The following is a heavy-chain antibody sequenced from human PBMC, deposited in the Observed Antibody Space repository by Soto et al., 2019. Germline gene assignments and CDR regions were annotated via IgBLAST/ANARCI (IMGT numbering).Heavy chain of an antibody. D-gene: IGHD5-12*01. Sequence: GGSLRLSCAASGFTFSSYFMLWVRQAPGKGLEWVSAISGSGSGTYYADSVKGRFTISRDNSKNTLYVQMNSLRAEDTAVYYCVKGRSGYDFDYWGQGTLVTVSS. J-gene: IGHJ4*02. V-gene: IGHV3-23*01. CDR2: ISGSGSGT. CDR3: VKGRSGYDFDY. CDR1: GFTFSSYF.